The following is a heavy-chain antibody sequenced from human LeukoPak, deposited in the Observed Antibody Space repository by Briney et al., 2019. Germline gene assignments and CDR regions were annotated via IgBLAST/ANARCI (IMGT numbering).Heavy chain of an antibody. CDR3: AGRPIISSSWYRSGDY. D-gene: IGHD6-13*01. V-gene: IGHV4-4*09. J-gene: IGHJ4*02. CDR2: IYTSGST. Sequence: SETLSLTCTVSGGSISSYYWSWIRQPPGKGLEWIGYIYTSGSTNYNPSLKSRVTISVDTSKNQFSLKLSSVTAADTAVYYCAGRPIISSSWYRSGDYWGQGTLVTVSS. CDR1: GGSISSYY.